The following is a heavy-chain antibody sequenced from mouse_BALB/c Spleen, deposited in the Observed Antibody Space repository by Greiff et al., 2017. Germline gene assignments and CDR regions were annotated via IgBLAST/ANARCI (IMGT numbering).Heavy chain of an antibody. CDR1: GFSFTSYG. CDR2: IWAGGST. V-gene: IGHV2-9*02. D-gene: IGHD4-1*01. J-gene: IGHJ3*01. Sequence: QVQLQQSGPGLVAPSQSLSISCTVSGFSFTSYGVHWVRQPPGKGLEWLGVIWAGGSTNYNSALMSRLSISKDNSKSQVFLKMNSVQTDDTAMYYCARDLGKAYWGQGTLVTVSA. CDR3: ARDLGKAY.